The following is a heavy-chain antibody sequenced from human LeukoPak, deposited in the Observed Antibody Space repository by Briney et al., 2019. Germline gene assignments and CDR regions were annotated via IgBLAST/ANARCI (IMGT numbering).Heavy chain of an antibody. Sequence: ASVKVSCKASGYIFTGYYLHWVRQAPGQGLEWMGWIKPDSDHTNYAQKFQGRVTMTRDTSISTDYMELTRLRSDDTAVYYCAREKDTSLDYWGQGTLVTVSS. V-gene: IGHV1-2*02. CDR1: GYIFTGYY. D-gene: IGHD3-16*01. CDR2: IKPDSDHT. J-gene: IGHJ4*02. CDR3: AREKDTSLDY.